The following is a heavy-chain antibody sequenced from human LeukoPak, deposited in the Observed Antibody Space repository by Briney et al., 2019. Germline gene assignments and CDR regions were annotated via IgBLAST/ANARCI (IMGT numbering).Heavy chain of an antibody. D-gene: IGHD5-24*01. J-gene: IGHJ4*02. Sequence: PSETLSLTCTVSGDSISSGNYWGWIRQPPGKGLEWIGSIFHTGSTYFNLSLKSRVTISVDTSKNRFSLKLSSVTAADTAVYYCVRDSPDGPDYWGQGTLVIVSS. V-gene: IGHV4-38-2*02. CDR2: IFHTGST. CDR3: VRDSPDGPDY. CDR1: GDSISSGNY.